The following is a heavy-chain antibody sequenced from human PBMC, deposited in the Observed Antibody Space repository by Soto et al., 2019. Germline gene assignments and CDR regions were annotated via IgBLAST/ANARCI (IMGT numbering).Heavy chain of an antibody. J-gene: IGHJ6*02. CDR1: GGSISSSNW. CDR2: IYHSGST. V-gene: IGHV4-4*02. D-gene: IGHD5-18*01. Sequence: QVQLQESGPGLVKPSGTLSLTCAVSGGSISSSNWWSWVRQPPGKGLEWIGEIYHSGSTNYNPSLHSGVTISVDKSKHQFALKLSPVTAADTAVYYCAGWIPLQQYYYYGMDVWGQGTTVTVSS. CDR3: AGWIPLQQYYYYGMDV.